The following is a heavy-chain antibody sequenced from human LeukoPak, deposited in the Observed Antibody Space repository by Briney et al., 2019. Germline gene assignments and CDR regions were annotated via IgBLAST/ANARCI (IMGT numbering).Heavy chain of an antibody. Sequence: SETLSLTCTVSGGSISPDYWGWTRQPPGKGLEWLAYVYYTGTTNFNPSLKSRFSISVDASRNQLSLRLTSVTAADTAVYYCARLRRVTVATYNYYYLDLWGRGTLVTVSS. CDR1: GGSISPDY. CDR2: VYYTGTT. V-gene: IGHV4-59*01. CDR3: ARLRRVTVATYNYYYLDL. J-gene: IGHJ2*01. D-gene: IGHD6-19*01.